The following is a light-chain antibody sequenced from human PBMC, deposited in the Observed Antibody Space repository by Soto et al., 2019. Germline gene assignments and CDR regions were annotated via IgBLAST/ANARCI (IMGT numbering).Light chain of an antibody. CDR1: QSFSSN. CDR3: QQYNNWPRT. Sequence: EIVMTQSPAPLSVSPGERATLSCRASQSFSSNLAWYQQKPGQAPRLIIYGASTRATGVPARFSGSGSGTEFTLTISSLQSEDVAVYYCQQYNNWPRTFGQGTRLEIK. CDR2: GAS. J-gene: IGKJ5*01. V-gene: IGKV3-15*01.